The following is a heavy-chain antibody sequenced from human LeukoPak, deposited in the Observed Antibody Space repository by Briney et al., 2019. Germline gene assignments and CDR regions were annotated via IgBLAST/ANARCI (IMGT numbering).Heavy chain of an antibody. Sequence: SETLSLTCTVSGDSISNIIYYWGWIRQPPGKGLEWIGSLYYSGTTYYNPSLKSRVTISVDTSKNQFSLNLTSVTAADTAVYYCARRWGYFGPDDYWGQGTLVTVSS. J-gene: IGHJ4*02. CDR3: ARRWGYFGPDDY. CDR2: LYYSGTT. V-gene: IGHV4-39*01. D-gene: IGHD1-26*01. CDR1: GDSISNIIYY.